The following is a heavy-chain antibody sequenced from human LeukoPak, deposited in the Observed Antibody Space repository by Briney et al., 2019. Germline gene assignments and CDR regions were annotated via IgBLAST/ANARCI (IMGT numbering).Heavy chain of an antibody. Sequence: SETLSLTCTVSGGSISSSSYYWGWIRQPPGKGLEWIGSMYYSGSTYYNPSLKSRVTISVDTSKNQFSLKLSSVTAADTAVYYCARHYGDTYPSLVYYFDYWGQGTLVTVSS. D-gene: IGHD4-17*01. J-gene: IGHJ4*02. V-gene: IGHV4-39*01. CDR3: ARHYGDTYPSLVYYFDY. CDR2: MYYSGST. CDR1: GGSISSSSYY.